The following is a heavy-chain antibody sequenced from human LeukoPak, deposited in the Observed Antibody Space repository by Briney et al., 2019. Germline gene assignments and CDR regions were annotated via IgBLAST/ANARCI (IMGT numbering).Heavy chain of an antibody. J-gene: IGHJ4*02. CDR1: GFTFSNFA. D-gene: IGHD5-24*01. V-gene: IGHV3-30*04. CDR2: ISYDGSYK. Sequence: PGRSLRLSCAASGFTFSNFAMHWVRQAPGKGLEWVSVISYDGSYKYYADSVKGRFTISRDNSKNTLFLQMNSLRGEDTAVYYCAKVIDGFTYFFDFWGQGTLVTVSS. CDR3: AKVIDGFTYFFDF.